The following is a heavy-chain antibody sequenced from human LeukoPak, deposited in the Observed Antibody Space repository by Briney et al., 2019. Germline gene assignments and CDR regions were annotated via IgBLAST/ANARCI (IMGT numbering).Heavy chain of an antibody. Sequence: GSLRLSCVASGFTLSNYWMHWVRQAPGKGLAWVSRINRDGSITNYAESVRGRFTISRDNARNTLDLQMNSLRADDTAVYYCVRDPFLSGDYWGLGTLVTVSS. CDR3: VRDPFLSGDY. CDR2: INRDGSIT. D-gene: IGHD3-3*01. V-gene: IGHV3-74*01. CDR1: GFTLSNYW. J-gene: IGHJ4*02.